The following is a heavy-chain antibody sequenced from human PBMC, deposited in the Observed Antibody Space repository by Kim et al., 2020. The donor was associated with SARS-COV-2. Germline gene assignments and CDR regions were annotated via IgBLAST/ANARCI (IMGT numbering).Heavy chain of an antibody. CDR1: GFTFSAYA. J-gene: IGHJ4*02. V-gene: IGHV3-23*01. D-gene: IGHD5-18*01. Sequence: GGSLRLSCAASGFTFSAYAMNWVRQAPGKGLEWVSTITGGGASTFYADSVKGRFTISRDNSKNTFYLQMTSLTAEDTALYYCAKGPSSSASYNFDYWGQGTLVTVSS. CDR2: ITGGGAST. CDR3: AKGPSSSASYNFDY.